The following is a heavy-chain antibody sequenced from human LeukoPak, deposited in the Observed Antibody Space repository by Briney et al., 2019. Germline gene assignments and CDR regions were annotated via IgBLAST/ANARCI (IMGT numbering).Heavy chain of an antibody. D-gene: IGHD2-2*01. V-gene: IGHV3-48*01. CDR1: GFTFSSYS. J-gene: IGHJ5*02. Sequence: GGSLRLSCAASGFTFSSYSMNWVRQAPGKGLEWVSYISSSSSTIYYADSVKGRFTISRDNAKNSLYLQMNSLRAEDTAVYYCAREVDCSSTSCYLNWFDPWGQGTLVTVSS. CDR3: AREVDCSSTSCYLNWFDP. CDR2: ISSSSSTI.